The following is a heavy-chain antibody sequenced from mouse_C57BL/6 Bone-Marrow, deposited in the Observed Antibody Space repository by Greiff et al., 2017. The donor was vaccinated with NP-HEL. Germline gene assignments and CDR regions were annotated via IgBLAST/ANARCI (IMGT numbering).Heavy chain of an antibody. D-gene: IGHD1-1*01. CDR2: IHPNSGST. Sequence: QVQLQQPGAELVKPGASVKLSCKASGYTFTSYWMHWVKQRPGQGLEWIAMIHPNSGSTNYNEKFKSKATLTVDNATSTAYMQLSSLTSEDSAVYYCARGSYYGSPDWFAYWGQGTLVTVSA. CDR3: ARGSYYGSPDWFAY. CDR1: GYTFTSYW. V-gene: IGHV1-64*01. J-gene: IGHJ3*01.